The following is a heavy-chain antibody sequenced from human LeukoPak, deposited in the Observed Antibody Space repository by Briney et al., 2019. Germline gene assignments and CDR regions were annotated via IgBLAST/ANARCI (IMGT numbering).Heavy chain of an antibody. CDR2: INPDESEK. Sequence: GGSLRLSCAVSGLSFSTSWMDWVRQAPGKGLEWVASINPDESEKYSAGSVRGRFTISRDNAKNSLFLQMENLRVEDTAFYYCVRDLHYSRLDYWGQGMLVAVSS. CDR3: VRDLHYSRLDY. D-gene: IGHD4-11*01. CDR1: GLSFSTSW. V-gene: IGHV3-7*01. J-gene: IGHJ4*02.